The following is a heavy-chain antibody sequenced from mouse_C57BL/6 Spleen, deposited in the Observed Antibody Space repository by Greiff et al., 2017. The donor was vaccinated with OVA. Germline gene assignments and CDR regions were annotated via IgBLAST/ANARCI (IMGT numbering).Heavy chain of an antibody. CDR2: INYDGSST. CDR3: ARDRTYYYGSSYPAMDY. Sequence: DVKLVESEGGLVQPGSSMKLSCTASGFTFSDYYMAWVRQVPEKGLEWVANINYDGSSTYYLDSLKSRFIISRDNAKNILYLQMSSLKSEDTATYYCARDRTYYYGSSYPAMDYWGQGTSVTVSS. D-gene: IGHD1-1*01. V-gene: IGHV5-16*01. CDR1: GFTFSDYY. J-gene: IGHJ4*01.